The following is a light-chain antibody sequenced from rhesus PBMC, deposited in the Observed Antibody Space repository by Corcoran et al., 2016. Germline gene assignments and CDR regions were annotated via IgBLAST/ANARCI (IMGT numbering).Light chain of an antibody. J-gene: IGKJ1*01. CDR1: QSVSSY. Sequence: PGETATISCRTSQSVSSYLAWYQQKPGQAPRLLIYGASSRATGIPDRFRGSGSGTDFTLTISSLEPEDFAVYYCQETSNLWTFGQGTKVEIK. CDR3: QETSNLWT. CDR2: GAS. V-gene: IGKV3-31*02.